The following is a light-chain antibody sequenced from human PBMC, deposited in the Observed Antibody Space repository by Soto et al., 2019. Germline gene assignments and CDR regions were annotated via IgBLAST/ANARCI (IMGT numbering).Light chain of an antibody. CDR3: SSYTTSAPYV. J-gene: IGLJ1*01. CDR2: EVS. CDR1: IHYDF. V-gene: IGLV2-14*01. Sequence: QSVLTQPASVSGSPGQSITISCTGYIHYDFVSWYQQHPGTAPKLVIYEVSNWPSGTSDRFSGSKSGHTASLTISGLQTEDEADYYCSSYTTSAPYVLGSGTKV.